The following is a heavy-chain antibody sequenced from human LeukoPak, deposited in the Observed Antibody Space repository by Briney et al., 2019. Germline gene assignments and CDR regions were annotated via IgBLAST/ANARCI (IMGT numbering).Heavy chain of an antibody. CDR1: GGSFSGYY. CDR2: INHSGST. V-gene: IGHV4-34*01. D-gene: IGHD2-15*01. J-gene: IGHJ5*02. CDR3: ARGRLVVAATRRWFDP. Sequence: SETLSLTCAVYGGSFSGYYWSWIRQPPGKGLEWIGEINHSGSTNYNPSLKSRVTISVDTSKNQFSLKLSSVTAADTAVYYCARGRLVVAATRRWFDPWGQGTLVTASS.